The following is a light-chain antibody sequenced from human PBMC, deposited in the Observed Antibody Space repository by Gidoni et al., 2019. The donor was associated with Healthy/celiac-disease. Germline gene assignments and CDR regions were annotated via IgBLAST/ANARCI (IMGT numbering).Light chain of an antibody. V-gene: IGLV1-44*01. Sequence: QSVLPQPPSASVTPGQRVTISCSGSSSNIGSNNVNWYQQLPGTAPKLLIYSNNQRPSGVPDRFSGSKSGTSASLAISGLQSEDEADYYCAAWDDSLNGFWVFGGGTKLTVL. J-gene: IGLJ3*02. CDR3: AAWDDSLNGFWV. CDR1: SSNIGSNN. CDR2: SNN.